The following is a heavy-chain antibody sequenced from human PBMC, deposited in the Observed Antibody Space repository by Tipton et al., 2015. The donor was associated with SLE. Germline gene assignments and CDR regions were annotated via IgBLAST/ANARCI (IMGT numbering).Heavy chain of an antibody. CDR1: VCSISSSSYY. J-gene: IGHJ3*02. CDR2: IYYSGST. CDR3: ARDGGSYHDAFDI. V-gene: IGHV4-39*07. Sequence: TLSLTCTVSVCSISSSSYYWGWIRQPPGKGLEWIGSIYYSGSTYYNPSLKSRVTISVDTSKNQFSLKLSSVTAADTAVYYCARDGGSYHDAFDIWGQGTMVTVSS. D-gene: IGHD1-26*01.